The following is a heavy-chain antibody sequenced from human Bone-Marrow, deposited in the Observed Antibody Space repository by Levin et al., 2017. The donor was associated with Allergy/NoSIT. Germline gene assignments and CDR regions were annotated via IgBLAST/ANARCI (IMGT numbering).Heavy chain of an antibody. D-gene: IGHD3-10*01. J-gene: IGHJ4*02. Sequence: GESLKISCAASGFTFSSYSMNWVRQAPGKGLEWVSYISSSSSTIYHADSVKGRFTISRDNAKNSLYLQMNSLRDEDTAVYYCARDPSGTGPGECDYWGQGTLVTVSS. V-gene: IGHV3-48*02. CDR1: GFTFSSYS. CDR2: ISSSSSTI. CDR3: ARDPSGTGPGECDY.